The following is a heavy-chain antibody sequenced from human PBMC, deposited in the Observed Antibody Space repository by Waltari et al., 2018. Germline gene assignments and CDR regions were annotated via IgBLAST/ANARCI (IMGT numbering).Heavy chain of an antibody. CDR3: VREGWEPTAPDS. CDR2: INGDGTSV. D-gene: IGHD1-26*01. Sequence: EVHLVESGGGLVQSGGSLRLSCAASGFTFSSYWMHWVRQAPGKGLVWVSRINGDGTSVSYADSVKGRFTIFRDNAKNTVSLQMNRLSAEDSARYFWVREGWEPTAPDSWGQGALVTVSS. J-gene: IGHJ4*02. CDR1: GFTFSSYW. V-gene: IGHV3-74*01.